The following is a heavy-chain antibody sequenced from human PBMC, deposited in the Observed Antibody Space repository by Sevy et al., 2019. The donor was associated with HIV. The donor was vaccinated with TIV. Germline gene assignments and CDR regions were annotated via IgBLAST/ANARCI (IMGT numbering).Heavy chain of an antibody. CDR1: GGSFSGYY. CDR3: ARATGPRFDYGDPYAFDI. J-gene: IGHJ3*02. CDR2: INHSGST. V-gene: IGHV4-34*01. Sequence: SETLSLTCAVYGGSFSGYYWSWIRQPPGKGLEWIAEINHSGSTNYNPSLKNGVTISVDTSKNQFSLKLSSVTAADTAVYYCARATGPRFDYGDPYAFDIWGQGTMVTVSS. D-gene: IGHD4-17*01.